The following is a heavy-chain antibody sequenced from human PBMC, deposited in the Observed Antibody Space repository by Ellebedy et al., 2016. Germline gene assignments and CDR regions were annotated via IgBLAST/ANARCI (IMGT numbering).Heavy chain of an antibody. CDR1: GYTFSSYW. CDR3: ARRQLDPRSPWFGAFDI. V-gene: IGHV5-51*01. Sequence: GESLKISXRGSGYTFSSYWIGWVRQMPGQGLEWMGIIYPGDSDTRYSPSFQGQVTISADKSTITAYLQWRSLKASDTAMYYCARRQLDPRSPWFGAFDIWGQGTMVTVSS. D-gene: IGHD3-10*01. CDR2: IYPGDSDT. J-gene: IGHJ3*02.